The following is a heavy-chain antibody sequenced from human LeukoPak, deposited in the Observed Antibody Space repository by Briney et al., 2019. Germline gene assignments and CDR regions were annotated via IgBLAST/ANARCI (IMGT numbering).Heavy chain of an antibody. Sequence: GGSLRLSCAASGFIFSTYTMNWDRQAPGKGLEWVSSISSSGGSTYYADSVKGRFTISRDNSKNTLYLQVNSLRAEDTAVYYCAKAAVYHDSCPDSWGQGTLVTVSS. CDR2: ISSSGGST. D-gene: IGHD5/OR15-5a*01. CDR1: GFIFSTYT. J-gene: IGHJ4*02. V-gene: IGHV3-23*01. CDR3: AKAAVYHDSCPDS.